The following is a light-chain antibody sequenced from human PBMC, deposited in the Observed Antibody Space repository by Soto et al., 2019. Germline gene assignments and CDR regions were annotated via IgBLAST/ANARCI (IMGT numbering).Light chain of an antibody. Sequence: EMVLTQSPGTLSLSPGERATLSCRASQSVSSSYLAWYQQKPGQAPRLLIYGASSRATGIPDRFSGSGSGTDFTLTISRLEREDFAVYYCQQYGSSPYTFGQGTKLEIK. CDR1: QSVSSSY. V-gene: IGKV3-20*01. CDR3: QQYGSSPYT. CDR2: GAS. J-gene: IGKJ2*01.